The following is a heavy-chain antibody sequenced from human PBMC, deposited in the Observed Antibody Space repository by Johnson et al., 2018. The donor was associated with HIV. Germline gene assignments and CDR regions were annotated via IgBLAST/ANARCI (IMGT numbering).Heavy chain of an antibody. J-gene: IGHJ3*02. CDR2: INWNGGST. CDR1: GFTFDDYG. V-gene: IGHV3-20*04. CDR3: ANGESGWRGREAFDI. D-gene: IGHD6-19*01. Sequence: VQLVESGGGVVRPGGSLRLSCAASGFTFDDYGMSWVRQAPGKGLEWVSGINWNGGSTGYADSGKGRLTISRDNSKNSLYLKMNSLRTEDTALYYCANGESGWRGREAFDIWGQGTMVTVSS.